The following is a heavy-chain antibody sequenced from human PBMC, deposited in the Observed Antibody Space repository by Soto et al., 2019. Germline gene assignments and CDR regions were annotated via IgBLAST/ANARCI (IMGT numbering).Heavy chain of an antibody. J-gene: IGHJ4*02. CDR2: INHSGST. Sequence: SETLSLTCAVYGGSFSGYYWTWIRQPPGTGLEWIGEINHSGSTNYNPSLKSRVTISVDTSKNQFSLKLTSVTAADTAVYYGARDKITGLFDYWGQGTLVTVSS. CDR1: GGSFSGYY. V-gene: IGHV4-34*01. CDR3: ARDKITGLFDY. D-gene: IGHD2-8*02.